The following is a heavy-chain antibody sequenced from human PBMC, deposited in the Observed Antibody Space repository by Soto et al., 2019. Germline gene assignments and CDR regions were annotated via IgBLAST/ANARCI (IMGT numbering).Heavy chain of an antibody. CDR3: TTDGYSSSWYVFQH. CDR2: IKSKTDGGTT. J-gene: IGHJ1*01. D-gene: IGHD6-13*01. Sequence: GGSLRLSCAASGFTFSNAWMNWVRQAPGKGLEWVGRIKSKTDGGTTDYAAPVKGRFTISRDDSKNTLYLQMNSLKTEDTAVYYCTTDGYSSSWYVFQHWGQGTLVTVSS. V-gene: IGHV3-15*07. CDR1: GFTFSNAW.